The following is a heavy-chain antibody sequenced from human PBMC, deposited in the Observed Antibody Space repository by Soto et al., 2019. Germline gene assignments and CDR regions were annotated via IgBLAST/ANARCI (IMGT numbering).Heavy chain of an antibody. D-gene: IGHD5-18*01. CDR1: GAASIGYP. CDR3: ARLNVYTAMQDYYNDYGMDV. V-gene: IGHV1-69*01. CDR2: IIPIFGTA. J-gene: IGHJ6*01. Sequence: KVSCKEDGAASIGYPFTCARQAPGIGLECMGGIIPIFGTANYAQKFQGRVTMTADESTSTAYMALSSMRSEDTAVYYCARLNVYTAMQDYYNDYGMDVWGQGTTVTVSS.